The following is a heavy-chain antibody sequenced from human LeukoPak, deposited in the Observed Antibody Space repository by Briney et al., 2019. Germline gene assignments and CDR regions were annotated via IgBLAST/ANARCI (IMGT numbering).Heavy chain of an antibody. J-gene: IGHJ4*02. D-gene: IGHD6-13*01. Sequence: PGGSLRLSCAASGFTFSDYYMTWIRQAPGKGLEWVSAISGSGGTTYYADSVRGRFTISRDNSKNTLYLQMNSLRAEDTAVYYCAKVGGASSSWYPIDYWGQGTLVTVSS. CDR3: AKVGGASSSWYPIDY. V-gene: IGHV3-23*01. CDR2: ISGSGGTT. CDR1: GFTFSDYY.